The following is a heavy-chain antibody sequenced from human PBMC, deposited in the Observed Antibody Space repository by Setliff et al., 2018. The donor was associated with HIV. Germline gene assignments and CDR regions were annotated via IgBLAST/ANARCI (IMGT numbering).Heavy chain of an antibody. CDR2: IYYSGSA. V-gene: IGHV4-59*12. Sequence: SETLSLTCTVSGGSIWNYYWSWIRQPPGKGLEWIGYIYYSGSATYNPSLKSQASISVDTSTNEFSLKLSSVTAADTAVYYCARGGAFCGRDSCYYLDYWGQGILVTV. J-gene: IGHJ4*02. D-gene: IGHD2-21*02. CDR1: GGSIWNYY. CDR3: ARGGAFCGRDSCYYLDY.